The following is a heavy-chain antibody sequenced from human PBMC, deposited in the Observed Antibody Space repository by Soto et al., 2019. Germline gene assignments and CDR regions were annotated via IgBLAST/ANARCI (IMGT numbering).Heavy chain of an antibody. CDR3: ARHTDSSSWHYIPYYYYYGMDV. CDR1: GYTFTGYY. J-gene: IGHJ6*02. Sequence: ASVKVSCKASGYTFTGYYMHWVRQAPGQGLEWMGWINPNSGGTNYAQKFQGRVTMTRDTSISTAYMELSRLRSDDTAVYYCARHTDSSSWHYIPYYYYYGMDVWGQGTTVTVSS. D-gene: IGHD6-13*01. V-gene: IGHV1-2*02. CDR2: INPNSGGT.